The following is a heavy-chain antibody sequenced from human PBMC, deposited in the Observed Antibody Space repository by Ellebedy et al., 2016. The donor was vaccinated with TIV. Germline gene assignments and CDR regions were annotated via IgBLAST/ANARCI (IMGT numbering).Heavy chain of an antibody. Sequence: PGGSLRLSCAASGFTFSDAWLKRVRQAPGKGLEWVGRIKSKAHGGTTDHAGPVKGRFTISRDDSKDTLYLQMNSLKSEDTAVYYCAYYRDSEGTHVDYWGQGTLVTVSS. V-gene: IGHV3-15*05. CDR1: GFTFSDAW. CDR2: IKSKAHGGTT. J-gene: IGHJ4*02. CDR3: AYYRDSEGTHVDY. D-gene: IGHD3-10*01.